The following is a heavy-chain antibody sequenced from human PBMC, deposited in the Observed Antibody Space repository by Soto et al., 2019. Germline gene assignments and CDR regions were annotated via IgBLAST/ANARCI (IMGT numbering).Heavy chain of an antibody. J-gene: IGHJ4*02. V-gene: IGHV4-59*01. CDR2: IYYIGST. CDR3: ARGRWPDFDY. Sequence: QVQLQESGPGLVKPSESLSLTCTVSGGSISNYYWSWIRQPPGKGLEWIGYIYYIGSTNYNPSLKSRVTISVDTSNNQFSLKLSSVTAADTAVYYGARGRWPDFDYWGQGTLVTVSS. CDR1: GGSISNYY.